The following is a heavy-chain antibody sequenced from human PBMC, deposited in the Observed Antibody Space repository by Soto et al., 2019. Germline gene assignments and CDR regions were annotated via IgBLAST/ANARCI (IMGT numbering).Heavy chain of an antibody. Sequence: QVQLQESGPGLVKPSETLSLTCTVSGGSISSYYWSWIRQPPGKGLEWIGYIYYSGSTNYNPSLKSRVNISVDTSKNQFALTLSSVTAADTAVYYCARPLWGANANWFDPVGQGTLVTVSS. CDR2: IYYSGST. V-gene: IGHV4-59*08. CDR3: ARPLWGANANWFDP. J-gene: IGHJ5*02. CDR1: GGSISSYY. D-gene: IGHD7-27*01.